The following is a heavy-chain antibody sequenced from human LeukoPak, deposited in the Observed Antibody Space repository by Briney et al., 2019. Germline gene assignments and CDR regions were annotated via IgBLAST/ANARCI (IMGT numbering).Heavy chain of an antibody. CDR2: IYYSGST. D-gene: IGHD3-16*02. J-gene: IGHJ4*02. Sequence: PSETLSLTCTVSGGSISSYYWSWIRQPPGKGLEWIGYIYYSGSTNYNPSLKSRVTISVDTSKNQFSLKLSSVTAADTAVYYCARDNTQYDYVWGSYRYNNYFDYWGQGTLVTVSS. CDR3: ARDNTQYDYVWGSYRYNNYFDY. CDR1: GGSISSYY. V-gene: IGHV4-59*12.